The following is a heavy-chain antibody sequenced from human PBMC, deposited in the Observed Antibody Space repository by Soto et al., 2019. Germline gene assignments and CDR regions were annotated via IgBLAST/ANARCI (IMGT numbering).Heavy chain of an antibody. CDR3: ARIYCSGGSCYSERDY. Sequence: EVQLVESGGGLVKPGGSLRLSCAASGFTFSSYSMNWVRQAPGKGLEWVSSISGSSSYIYYADSVKGRFTISRDNAKNSLYLQMKSLRAEDTAVYYCARIYCSGGSCYSERDYWGQGTLVTVSS. V-gene: IGHV3-21*01. J-gene: IGHJ4*02. CDR1: GFTFSSYS. D-gene: IGHD2-15*01. CDR2: ISGSSSYI.